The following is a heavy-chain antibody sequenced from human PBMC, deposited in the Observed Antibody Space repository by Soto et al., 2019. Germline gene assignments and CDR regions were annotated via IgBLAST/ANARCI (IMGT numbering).Heavy chain of an antibody. J-gene: IGHJ4*02. D-gene: IGHD4-17*01. Sequence: QVPLVESGGGVVQPGRSLRLSCAAFGFTLSSYGMHWVRQAPGKGLEWVAIIWYDGSKKYYAESVKDRFIIFKDSSNLELQMNSLRVEDTAVYYCGRDPATVTSYCDYWGLGTLVTVSS. CDR2: IWYDGSKK. V-gene: IGHV3-33*01. CDR3: GRDPATVTSYCDY. CDR1: GFTLSSYG.